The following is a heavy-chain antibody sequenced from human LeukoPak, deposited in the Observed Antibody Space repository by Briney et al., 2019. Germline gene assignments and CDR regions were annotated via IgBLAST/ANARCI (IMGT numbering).Heavy chain of an antibody. CDR2: INHSGST. J-gene: IGHJ4*02. D-gene: IGHD6-19*01. CDR3: ARGRAYYSSGWYYFDY. CDR1: GGSFSGYY. V-gene: IGHV4-34*01. Sequence: PSETLSLTCAVYGGSFSGYYWSWIRQPPGKGLEWIGEINHSGSTNYNPSLKSRVTISVATSKNQFSLKLSSVTAADTAVYYGARGRAYYSSGWYYFDYWGQGTLVTVSS.